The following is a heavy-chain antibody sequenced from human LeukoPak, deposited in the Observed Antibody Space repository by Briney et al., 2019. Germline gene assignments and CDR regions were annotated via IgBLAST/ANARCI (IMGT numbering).Heavy chain of an antibody. CDR3: ARVAAAGTLDY. CDR2: INSDGSST. V-gene: IGHV3-74*01. CDR1: GFTFSSYW. D-gene: IGHD6-13*01. Sequence: GGSLRLSCAASGFTFSSYWMHWVRQAPGKGLVWVSRINSDGSSTSYVYSVKGRFTVSRDNAKNTLYLQMNSLRAEDTAVYYCARVAAAGTLDYWGQGTLVTVSS. J-gene: IGHJ4*02.